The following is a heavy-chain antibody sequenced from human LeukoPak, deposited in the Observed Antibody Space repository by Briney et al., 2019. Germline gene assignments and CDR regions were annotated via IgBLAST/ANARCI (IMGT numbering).Heavy chain of an antibody. J-gene: IGHJ4*02. CDR1: GFTFSSYA. Sequence: GGSLRLSCAASGFTFSSYAMHWVRQAPGKGLEWVAVISYDGSNKYYADSVKGRFTISRDNSKNTLYLQMNSLRAEDTAVYYCARGVVSSSWYTSFFDYWGQGTLVTVSS. D-gene: IGHD6-13*01. CDR3: ARGVVSSSWYTSFFDY. CDR2: ISYDGSNK. V-gene: IGHV3-30-3*01.